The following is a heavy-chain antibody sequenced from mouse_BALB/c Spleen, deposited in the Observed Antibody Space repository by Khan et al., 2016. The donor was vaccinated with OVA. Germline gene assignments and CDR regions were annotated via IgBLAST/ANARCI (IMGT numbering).Heavy chain of an antibody. CDR1: GYSITSDYA. J-gene: IGHJ1*01. CDR2: ITYSGST. V-gene: IGHV3-2*02. Sequence: DMQLQASGPGLVKPSQSLSLTCTVTGYSITSDYAWNWIRQFPGNKLEWMGYITYSGSTSYNPSLKSRISITRDTSKNQFFLHLNSVTTEDTATYFCARRSVWGAGTTVTVSS. CDR3: ARRSV.